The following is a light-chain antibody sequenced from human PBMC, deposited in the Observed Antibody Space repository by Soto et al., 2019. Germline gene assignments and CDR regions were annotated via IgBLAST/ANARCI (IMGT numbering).Light chain of an antibody. CDR3: QQSYRTHT. Sequence: EIVMTQSPATLSVSPGERATLSCRASQSVSSNLAWYQHKPGQAPRLLIYGASTRATGIPARFSGSGSGTEFTLTISSLLSEDFATYYCQQSYRTHTFGPGTKVHIK. J-gene: IGKJ3*01. CDR2: GAS. V-gene: IGKV3-15*01. CDR1: QSVSSN.